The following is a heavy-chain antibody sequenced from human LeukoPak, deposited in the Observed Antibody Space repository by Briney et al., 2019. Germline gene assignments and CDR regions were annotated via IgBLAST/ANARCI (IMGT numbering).Heavy chain of an antibody. CDR3: VRDKVATIYYYYYGMDV. Sequence: ASVKVSCKASGYTFTGYYMHWVRQAPGQGLEWMGWINPNSGGTDYAQKFQGRVTMTRDTSISTAYMELSRLRSDDTAVYYCVRDKVATIYYYYYGMDVWGQGTTVTVSS. J-gene: IGHJ6*02. CDR1: GYTFTGYY. D-gene: IGHD5-12*01. CDR2: INPNSGGT. V-gene: IGHV1-2*02.